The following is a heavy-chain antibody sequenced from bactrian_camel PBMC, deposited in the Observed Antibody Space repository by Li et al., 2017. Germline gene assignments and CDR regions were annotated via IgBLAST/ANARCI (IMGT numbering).Heavy chain of an antibody. D-gene: IGHD4*01. V-gene: IGHV3S1*01. CDR1: GFTVNSLS. CDR2: TNAAGVTT. CDR3: AADRSFFTATTTDKSEYDY. J-gene: IGHJ4*01. Sequence: HVQLVESGGGLVQPGGSLRLSCAASGFTVNSLSMYWVRQSPGKGHEWVSGTNAAGVTTVYAVSVEGRFTMSRDNAKNTVYLQMNSLKPEDTATYCCAADRSFFTATTTDKSEYDYWGQGTQVTVS.